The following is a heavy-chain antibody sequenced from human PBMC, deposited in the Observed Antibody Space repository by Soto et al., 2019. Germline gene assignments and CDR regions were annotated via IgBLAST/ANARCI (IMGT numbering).Heavy chain of an antibody. Sequence: PSETLSLTCTVSGVSISSGGYYWSWIRQHPGKGLEWIGYIYYSGSTYYNPSLKSRVTISVDTSKNQFSLKLSSVTAADTAVYYCARDYDILTGHHPSAFDIWGQGTMVTVSS. D-gene: IGHD3-9*01. J-gene: IGHJ3*02. V-gene: IGHV4-31*03. CDR3: ARDYDILTGHHPSAFDI. CDR1: GVSISSGGYY. CDR2: IYYSGST.